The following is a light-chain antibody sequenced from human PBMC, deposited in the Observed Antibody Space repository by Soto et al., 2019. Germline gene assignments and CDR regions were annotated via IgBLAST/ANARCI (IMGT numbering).Light chain of an antibody. V-gene: IGLV2-18*02. Sequence: LTQPPSVSGSPGQSVTISCTGTSSDVGSYNRVSWYQQPPGTAPKLMIYEVSNRPSGVPDRFSGSKSGNTASLTISGLQAEDEADYYCSSYTSSSTLYVFGTGTKLTVL. J-gene: IGLJ1*01. CDR3: SSYTSSSTLYV. CDR1: SSDVGSYNR. CDR2: EVS.